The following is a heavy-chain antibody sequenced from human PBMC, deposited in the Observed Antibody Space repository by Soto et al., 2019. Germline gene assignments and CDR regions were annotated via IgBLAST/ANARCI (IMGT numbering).Heavy chain of an antibody. CDR2: ITSSSSSI. Sequence: PGGSLRLSCAASGFTFNTYTMGWVRQAPGEGLEWVSVITSSSSSISYADSVKGRFTISRDNAKNSQYLQMDSLRAGDTAVYYGARVTGVLAGNYYLDVWGKGITVTVSS. J-gene: IGHJ6*03. D-gene: IGHD5-18*01. CDR3: ARVTGVLAGNYYLDV. V-gene: IGHV3-21*01. CDR1: GFTFNTYT.